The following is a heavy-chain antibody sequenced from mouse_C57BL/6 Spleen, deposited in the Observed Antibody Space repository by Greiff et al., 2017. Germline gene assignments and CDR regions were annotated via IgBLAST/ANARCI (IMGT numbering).Heavy chain of an antibody. CDR1: GYTFTDYN. CDR3: ASYLLGYFDV. V-gene: IGHV1-22*01. D-gene: IGHD1-1*01. Sequence: VQLQQPGPELVKPGASVKMSCKASGYTFTDYNMHWVKQSHGKSLEWIGYINPNNGGTSYNQKFKGKATLTVNKSSSTAYMELRSLTSEDSAVYYCASYLLGYFDVWGTGTTVTVSS. CDR2: INPNNGGT. J-gene: IGHJ1*03.